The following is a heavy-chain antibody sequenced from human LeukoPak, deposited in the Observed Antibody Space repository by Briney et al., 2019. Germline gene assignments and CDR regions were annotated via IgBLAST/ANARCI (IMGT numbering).Heavy chain of an antibody. Sequence: VASVKVSCKASGYTFTSYGISWVRQAPGQGLEWLGWTSSYNGNTNYAQKLQGRVTMTTDTSTSTAYMELSSLRSEDTAVYYCARDLGYGDPGVAYYFDYWGQGTLVTVSS. V-gene: IGHV1-18*01. D-gene: IGHD4-17*01. CDR2: TSSYNGNT. CDR3: ARDLGYGDPGVAYYFDY. CDR1: GYTFTSYG. J-gene: IGHJ4*02.